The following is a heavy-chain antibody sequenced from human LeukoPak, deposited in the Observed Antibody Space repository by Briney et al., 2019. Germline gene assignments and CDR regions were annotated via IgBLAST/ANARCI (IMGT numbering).Heavy chain of an antibody. V-gene: IGHV3-21*01. CDR1: GFTFSSYS. CDR2: ISSSSSYI. CDR3: ARESTTVRGIIFSTMCFDP. J-gene: IGHJ5*02. D-gene: IGHD3-10*01. Sequence: GGSLRLSCAASGFTFSSYSMNWVRQAPGKGLEWVSSISSSSSYIYYADSVKGRFTISRDNAMNSLYLQMNSLRAEDTAVYYCARESTTVRGIIFSTMCFDPWGQGTLVTVPS.